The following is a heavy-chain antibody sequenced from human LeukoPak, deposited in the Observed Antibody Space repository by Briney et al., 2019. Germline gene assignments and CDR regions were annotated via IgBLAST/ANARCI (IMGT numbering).Heavy chain of an antibody. V-gene: IGHV3-48*04. CDR2: ISSSSGNII. J-gene: IGHJ6*03. CDR1: GFSFRSYS. Sequence: GGSLRLSCVASGFSFRSYSMNWVRQAPGKGLEWVSYISSSSGNIIYYADSVKGRFTISRDNAKNSLYLQMNSLRVEDTAAYYCASGKWKNGYYMDVWGKGTTVTVSS. CDR3: ASGKWKNGYYMDV. D-gene: IGHD1/OR15-1a*01.